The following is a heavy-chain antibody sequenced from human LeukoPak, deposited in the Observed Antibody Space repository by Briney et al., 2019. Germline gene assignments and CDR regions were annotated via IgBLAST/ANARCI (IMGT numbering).Heavy chain of an antibody. V-gene: IGHV4-34*01. CDR3: ARSLYYDFWSGSNWFDP. CDR2: INHSGST. D-gene: IGHD3-3*01. J-gene: IGHJ5*02. Sequence: PSETLSLTCAVYGGSFSCYYWSWIRQPPGKGLERIGEINHSGSTNYNPSLKSRVTISVDTSKNQFSLKLSSVTAADTAVYYCARSLYYDFWSGSNWFDPRGQGTLVTVSS. CDR1: GGSFSCYY.